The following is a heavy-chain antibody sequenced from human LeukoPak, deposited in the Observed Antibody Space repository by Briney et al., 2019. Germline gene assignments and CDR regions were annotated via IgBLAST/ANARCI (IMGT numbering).Heavy chain of an antibody. V-gene: IGHV3-30-3*01. D-gene: IGHD1-14*01. CDR1: GFTFSSYA. J-gene: IGHJ4*02. Sequence: GGSLRLSCAASGFTFSSYAMHWVRQAPGKGLEWVAVISYDGSNKYYADSVKGRFTISRDNSKNTLYLQMNSLRAEDTAVYYCARVPDPRYFDYWGQGTLVTVSS. CDR3: ARVPDPRYFDY. CDR2: ISYDGSNK.